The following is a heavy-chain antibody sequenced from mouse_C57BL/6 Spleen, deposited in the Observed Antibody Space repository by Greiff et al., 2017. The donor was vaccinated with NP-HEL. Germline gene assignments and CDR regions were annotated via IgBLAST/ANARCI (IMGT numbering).Heavy chain of an antibody. V-gene: IGHV3-6*01. CDR2: ISYDGSN. D-gene: IGHD1-1*01. CDR3: ARGGHITTVDY. J-gene: IGHJ2*01. Sequence: EVQRVESGPGLVKPSQSLSLTCSVTGYSITSGYYWNWIRQFPGNKLEWMGYISYDGSNNYNPSLKNRISITRDTSKNQFFLKLNSVTTEDTATYYCARGGHITTVDYWGQGTTLTVSS. CDR1: GYSITSGYY.